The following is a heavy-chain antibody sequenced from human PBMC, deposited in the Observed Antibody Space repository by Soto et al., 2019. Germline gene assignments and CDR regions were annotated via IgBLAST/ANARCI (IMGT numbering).Heavy chain of an antibody. CDR1: GFTFSSYA. J-gene: IGHJ1*01. D-gene: IGHD6-19*01. V-gene: IGHV3-23*01. CDR3: AKDPGLYSSGWYTYFQH. CDR2: ISRSGGST. Sequence: EVQLLESGGGLVQPGGSLRLSCAASGFTFSSYAMSWVRQAPGKGLEWVSAISRSGGSTYYADSVKGRFTISRDNSKNTLYLQMNSLRAEDTAVYYCAKDPGLYSSGWYTYFQHWGQGTLVTVSS.